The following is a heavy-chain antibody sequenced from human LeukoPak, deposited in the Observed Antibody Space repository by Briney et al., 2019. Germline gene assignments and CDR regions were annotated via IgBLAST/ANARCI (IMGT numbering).Heavy chain of an antibody. D-gene: IGHD2-8*01. V-gene: IGHV3-23*01. CDR2: VGGTDDIK. CDR3: AKDSIARNGVYDAFDI. CDR1: GFTFTDYA. J-gene: IGHJ3*02. Sequence: GGSLRLSCTASGFTFTDYAMNWVRQAPGKGLEWVSHVGGTDDIKHYADSVKGRFTISRDNSKNTLYLQMNSLRAEDTAVFYCAKDSIARNGVYDAFDIWGQGAMVTLAS.